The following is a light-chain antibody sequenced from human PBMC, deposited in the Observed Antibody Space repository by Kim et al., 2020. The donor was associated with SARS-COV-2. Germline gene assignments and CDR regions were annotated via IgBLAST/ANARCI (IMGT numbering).Light chain of an antibody. V-gene: IGKV1-39*01. CDR3: QQSYSTPTT. Sequence: DIQMTQSPSSLSASVGDRVTITCRASQNIYTYLNWYQQKPGKAPKVLIYAASSLQSGVPSRFSGSESGTDFTLTISSLQPEDFATYFCQQSYSTPTTFGQGTKLEI. CDR2: AAS. CDR1: QNIYTY. J-gene: IGKJ2*01.